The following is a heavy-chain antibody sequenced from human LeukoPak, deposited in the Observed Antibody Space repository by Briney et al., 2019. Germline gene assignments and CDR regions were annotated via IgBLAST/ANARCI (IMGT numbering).Heavy chain of an antibody. Sequence: GVSLRFSCAASGFTFSSYSMNWVRQAPGKGLEWVSYISSSSSTIYYADSVKGRFTISRDNAKHSLYLQMNSLRAEDTAVYYCATIHSTVTTPAPSYYYYGMDVWGQGTTVTVSS. V-gene: IGHV3-48*01. D-gene: IGHD4-17*01. J-gene: IGHJ6*02. CDR2: ISSSSSTI. CDR3: ATIHSTVTTPAPSYYYYGMDV. CDR1: GFTFSSYS.